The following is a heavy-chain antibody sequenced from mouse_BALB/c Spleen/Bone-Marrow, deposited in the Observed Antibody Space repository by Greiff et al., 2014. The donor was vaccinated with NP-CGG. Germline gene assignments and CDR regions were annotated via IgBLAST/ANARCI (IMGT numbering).Heavy chain of an antibody. CDR1: GYTFTEYI. D-gene: IGHD2-10*02. CDR2: FYPGGGSI. J-gene: IGHJ1*01. CDR3: ARHESYGNYLYFDV. Sequence: VKLQESGAGLVKPGASVKLSCKASGYTFTEYIIHWVKQRSGQGLEWIGWFYPGGGSIKYNEKFKDKATLTADKSSSTVYMELSRLTSEDSAVYFCARHESYGNYLYFDVWGAGTTVTVSS. V-gene: IGHV1-62-2*01.